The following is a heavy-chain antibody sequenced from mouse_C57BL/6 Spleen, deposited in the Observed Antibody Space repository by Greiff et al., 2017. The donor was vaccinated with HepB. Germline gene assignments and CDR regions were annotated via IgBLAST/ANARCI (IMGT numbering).Heavy chain of an antibody. V-gene: IGHV1-80*01. CDR3: ARSLDYDEGAWFAY. Sequence: LEESGAELVKPGASVKISCKASGYAFSSYWMNWVKQRPGKGLEWIGQIYPGDGDTNYNGKFKGKATLTADKSSSTAYMQLSSLTSEDSAVYFCARSLDYDEGAWFAYWGQGTLVTVSA. D-gene: IGHD2-4*01. J-gene: IGHJ3*01. CDR2: IYPGDGDT. CDR1: GYAFSSYW.